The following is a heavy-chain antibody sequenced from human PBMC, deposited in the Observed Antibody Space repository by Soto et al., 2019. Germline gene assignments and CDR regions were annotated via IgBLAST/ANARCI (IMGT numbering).Heavy chain of an antibody. CDR2: ISGSGGST. V-gene: IGHV3-23*01. CDR3: AKHITIFGVVRLGLLLDY. D-gene: IGHD3-3*01. J-gene: IGHJ4*02. Sequence: GGSLRLSCAASGFTFSSYAMSWVRQAPGKGLEWVSAISGSGGSTYYADSVKGRFTISRDNSKNTLYLQMNSLRAEDTAVYYCAKHITIFGVVRLGLLLDYWGQGTLVTVSS. CDR1: GFTFSSYA.